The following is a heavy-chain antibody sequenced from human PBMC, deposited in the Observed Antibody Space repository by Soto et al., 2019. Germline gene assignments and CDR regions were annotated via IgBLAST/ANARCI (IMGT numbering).Heavy chain of an antibody. CDR1: GFSLTTSGVG. CDR2: VYWDDDK. D-gene: IGHD5-18*01. CDR3: AHKGGFGYPEY. Sequence: QITLKESGPMLVQPTQALTLTCTCSGFSLTTSGVGVGWIRQPPGKALEWLALVYWDDDKRYSPSLTNRLTLSMDTSKNQVVLTLTTVDPTATGTYFCAHKGGFGYPEYWGQGIMVTVSS. J-gene: IGHJ4*02. V-gene: IGHV2-5*02.